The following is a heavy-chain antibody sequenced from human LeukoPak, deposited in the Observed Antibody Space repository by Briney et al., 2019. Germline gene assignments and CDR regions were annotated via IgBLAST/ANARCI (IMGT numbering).Heavy chain of an antibody. Sequence: SVKVSCKASGGTFSSYAINWVRQAPGQGLEWMGGIIPIFGTANYAQKFQGRVTMTEDTSTDTAYMELSSLRSEDTAVYYCATGWKTIGLDYWGQGTLVTVSS. CDR1: GGTFSSYA. CDR3: ATGWKTIGLDY. J-gene: IGHJ4*02. D-gene: IGHD1-1*01. V-gene: IGHV1-69*06. CDR2: IIPIFGTA.